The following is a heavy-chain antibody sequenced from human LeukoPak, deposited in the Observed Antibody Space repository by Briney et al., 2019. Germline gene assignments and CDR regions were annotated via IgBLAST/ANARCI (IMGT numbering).Heavy chain of an antibody. D-gene: IGHD4-23*01. CDR1: GGSISSYY. V-gene: IGHV4-59*01. CDR3: ARGAYGGLMTY. CDR2: IHYSGST. J-gene: IGHJ4*02. Sequence: SETLSLTCTVSGGSISSYYWSWIRQPPGKGLEWIGYIHYSGSTNYNPSLKSRVTMSVDTSKNQFSLKLSSVTAADTAVYYCARGAYGGLMTYWGQGTLVTVSS.